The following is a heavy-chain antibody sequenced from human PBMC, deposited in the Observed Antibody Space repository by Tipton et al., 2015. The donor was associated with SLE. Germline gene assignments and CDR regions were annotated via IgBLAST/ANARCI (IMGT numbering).Heavy chain of an antibody. CDR1: GGSISSGGYP. CDR3: ARGGYGDYSVLPAFDI. D-gene: IGHD4-17*01. CDR2: IYYSGST. J-gene: IGHJ3*02. Sequence: TLSLTCAVSGGSISSGGYPWSWIRQPPGKGLEWIGYIYYSGSTNYNPSLKSRVTISVDTSKNQFSLKLSSVTAADTAVYYCARGGYGDYSVLPAFDIWGQGTMVTVSS. V-gene: IGHV4-61*08.